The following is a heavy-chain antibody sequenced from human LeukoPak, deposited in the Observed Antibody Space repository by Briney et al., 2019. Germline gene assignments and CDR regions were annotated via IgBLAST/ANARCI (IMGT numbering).Heavy chain of an antibody. J-gene: IGHJ4*02. D-gene: IGHD6-19*01. V-gene: IGHV3-21*01. CDR2: ISSSSSYI. CDR1: GFTFSSYA. CDR3: ATKEFSGWYFVY. Sequence: PGRSLRLSCAASGFTFSSYAMHWVRQAPGKGLEWVSSISSSSSYIYYADSVKGRFTISRDNAKNSLYLQMNSLRAEDTAVYYCATKEFSGWYFVYWGQGTLVTVSS.